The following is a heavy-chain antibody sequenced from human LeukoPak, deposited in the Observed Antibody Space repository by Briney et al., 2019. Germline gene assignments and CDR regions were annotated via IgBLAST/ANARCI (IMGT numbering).Heavy chain of an antibody. J-gene: IGHJ5*01. CDR2: MRPHTGDS. CDR1: GYTFTHYD. V-gene: IGHV1-8*01. D-gene: IGHD6-13*01. Sequence: GASVKVSCKASGYTFTHYDIHWVRQATGQGLEWVGWMRPHTGDSVYAQRFQGRVTMTGDTSTSTAYLEVSSLRYDDTAVYYCARGTSSGWYGHWFDSWGPGTLVAVSS. CDR3: ARGTSSGWYGHWFDS.